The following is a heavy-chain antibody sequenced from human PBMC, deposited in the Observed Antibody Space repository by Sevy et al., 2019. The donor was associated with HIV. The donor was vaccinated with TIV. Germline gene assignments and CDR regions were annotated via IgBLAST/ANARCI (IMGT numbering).Heavy chain of an antibody. D-gene: IGHD3-3*01. CDR2: IWYDGSNK. V-gene: IGHV3-33*01. J-gene: IGHJ6*02. Sequence: GGSLRLSCAASGFTFSSYGMHWVRQAPGKGLEWVAVIWYDGSNKYYADSVKGRFTISRDNSKNTLYLQMNSLRAEDTAVYYVAREASYDLSAGEKYYYGMDVWGQGTTVTVSS. CDR3: AREASYDLSAGEKYYYGMDV. CDR1: GFTFSSYG.